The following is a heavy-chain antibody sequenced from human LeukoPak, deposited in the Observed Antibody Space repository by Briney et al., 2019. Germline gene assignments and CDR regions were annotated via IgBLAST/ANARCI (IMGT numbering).Heavy chain of an antibody. CDR1: DYTHTNYG. V-gene: IGHV1-18*01. J-gene: IGHJ5*02. D-gene: IGHD6-6*01. CDR2: IHAYNGNT. Sequence: ASVKVSYTAFDYTHTNYGRIWVSQAPGQGLEWMGCIHAYNGNTNYAQKLQCRVTMTTRSATSTAYMELRSLRSDDTAVYDCAGVVRDSSSSYWFDARCRGTVAAVTS. CDR3: AGVVRDSSSSYWFDA.